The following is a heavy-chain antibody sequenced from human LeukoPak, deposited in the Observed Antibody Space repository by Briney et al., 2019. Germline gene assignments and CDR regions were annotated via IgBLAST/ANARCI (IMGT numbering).Heavy chain of an antibody. CDR2: IYSGGST. CDR1: GFTVSSNY. D-gene: IGHD6-13*01. J-gene: IGHJ4*02. V-gene: IGHV3-53*05. Sequence: GGSLRLSCAASGFTVSSNYMSWVRQAPGKGLEWVSVIYSGGSTYYADSVKGRFTISRDNSKNTLYLQMNSLRAEDTAVYYCAKGEEWQQLVRFPFGYWGQGTLVTVSS. CDR3: AKGEEWQQLVRFPFGY.